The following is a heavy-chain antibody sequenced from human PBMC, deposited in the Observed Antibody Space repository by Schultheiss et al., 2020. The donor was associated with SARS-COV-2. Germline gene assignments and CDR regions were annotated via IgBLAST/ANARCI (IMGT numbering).Heavy chain of an antibody. CDR1: RFTFSTYA. Sequence: GESLKISCAASRFTFSTYAMSWVRQAPGKGLVWVSRINSDGSSTSYADSVKGRFTISRDNAKNTLYLQMNSLRAEDTAVYYCARGYYYHSSGYWPSYGMDVWGQGTTVTVSS. V-gene: IGHV3-74*01. J-gene: IGHJ6*02. D-gene: IGHD3-22*01. CDR3: ARGYYYHSSGYWPSYGMDV. CDR2: INSDGSST.